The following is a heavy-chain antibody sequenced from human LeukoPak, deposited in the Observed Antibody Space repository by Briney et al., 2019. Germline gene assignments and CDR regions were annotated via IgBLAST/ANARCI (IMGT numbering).Heavy chain of an antibody. CDR2: IYHSGST. Sequence: SETLSLTCAVSGGSISSGGYSWSWIRQPPGKGLEWIGYIYHSGSTYYNPSLKSRVTISVDRSKNQFSLKLSFVTAADTAVYYCARWIMVRGVIMSGWFDPWGQGTLVTVSS. CDR1: GGSISSGGYS. V-gene: IGHV4-30-2*01. J-gene: IGHJ5*02. D-gene: IGHD3-10*01. CDR3: ARWIMVRGVIMSGWFDP.